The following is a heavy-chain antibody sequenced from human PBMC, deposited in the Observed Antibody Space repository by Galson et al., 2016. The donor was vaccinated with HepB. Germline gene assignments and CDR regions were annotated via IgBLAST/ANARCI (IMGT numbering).Heavy chain of an antibody. CDR2: VSASGNT. D-gene: IGHD6-6*01. J-gene: IGHJ6*04. V-gene: IGHV4-61*02. Sequence: TLSLTCTVSGGAINSGSYFWTWVRQRAGKGLEWIGRVSASGNTNYNPSLKSRVIVSIDTSKNQFSLRLTSVTAADTAVYYCARGVAARQDYFYGMDVWGKGTTVTVSS. CDR1: GGAINSGSYF. CDR3: ARGVAARQDYFYGMDV.